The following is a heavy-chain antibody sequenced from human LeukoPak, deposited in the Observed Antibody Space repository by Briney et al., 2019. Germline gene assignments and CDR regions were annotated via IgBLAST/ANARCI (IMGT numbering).Heavy chain of an antibody. J-gene: IGHJ4*02. CDR3: AKVLIAYCGGDCYSPPDY. D-gene: IGHD2-21*02. Sequence: DSVKGRFTISRDNAKNTLYLQMNSLRAEDTAVYYCAKVLIAYCGGDCYSPPDYWGQGTLVTVSS. V-gene: IGHV3-30*02.